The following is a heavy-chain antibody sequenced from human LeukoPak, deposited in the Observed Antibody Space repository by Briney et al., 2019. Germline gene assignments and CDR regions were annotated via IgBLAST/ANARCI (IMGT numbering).Heavy chain of an antibody. J-gene: IGHJ4*02. V-gene: IGHV3-23*01. CDR1: GFTLSSYA. CDR3: AKGSGWYIQRGYYFDY. D-gene: IGHD6-19*01. Sequence: GGSLRLSCAASGFTLSSYAMSWVRQAPGKGLEWVSAISGSGGSTYYADSVKGRFTISRDNSKNTLCLQMNSLRAEDTAVYYCAKGSGWYIQRGYYFDYWGQGTLVTVSS. CDR2: ISGSGGST.